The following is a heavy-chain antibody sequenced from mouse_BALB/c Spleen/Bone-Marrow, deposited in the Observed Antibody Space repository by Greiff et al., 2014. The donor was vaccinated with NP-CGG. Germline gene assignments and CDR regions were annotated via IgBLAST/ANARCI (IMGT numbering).Heavy chain of an antibody. D-gene: IGHD3-3*01. J-gene: IGHJ3*01. Sequence: EVKLMESGAELVKPGASVKLSCTASGFNIKDTYMHWVKQRPEQGPEWIGRIDPANGNTKYDPKFQGKATITADTSSNTAYLQLSSLTSEDTAVYYCAGDGAYWGQGTLVAVSA. CDR3: AGDGAY. V-gene: IGHV14-3*02. CDR1: GFNIKDTY. CDR2: IDPANGNT.